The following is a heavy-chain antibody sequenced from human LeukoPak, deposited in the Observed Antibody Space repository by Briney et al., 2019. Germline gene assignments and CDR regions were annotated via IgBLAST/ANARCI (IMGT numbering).Heavy chain of an antibody. CDR1: GYTFTSYY. CDR3: ARGGSSWYEGSLML. D-gene: IGHD6-13*01. V-gene: IGHV1-18*04. Sequence: ASVKVSCKASGYTFTSYYMHWVRQAPGQGLEWMGWISAYNGNTNYAQKLQGRVTMTTDTSTSTAYMELRSLRSDDTAVYYCARGGSSWYEGSLMLWGQGTLVTVSS. CDR2: ISAYNGNT. J-gene: IGHJ4*02.